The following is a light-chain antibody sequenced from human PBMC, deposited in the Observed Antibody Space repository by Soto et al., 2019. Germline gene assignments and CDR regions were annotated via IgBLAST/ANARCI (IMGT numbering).Light chain of an antibody. J-gene: IGLJ1*01. Sequence: QSVLTQPPSASGTPGQRVTISCSGNSSNIGSNTVNWYQQLPGTAPKLLIYTNNQRPSGVPDRFSGSKSGTSASLASSGLQSEDEADYYCAAWDDSLTGYVFGTGTKLTVL. V-gene: IGLV1-44*01. CDR1: SSNIGSNT. CDR2: TNN. CDR3: AAWDDSLTGYV.